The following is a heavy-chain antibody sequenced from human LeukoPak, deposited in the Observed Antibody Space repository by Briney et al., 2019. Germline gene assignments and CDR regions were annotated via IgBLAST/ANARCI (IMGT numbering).Heavy chain of an antibody. J-gene: IGHJ3*02. CDR3: ARHSHDYYDSRSQSFDI. D-gene: IGHD3-22*01. Sequence: SETLSLTCTVSGGSISNYFWSWLRQPPGKGLEWIWYIYFGGSTYYSPSLKSRVTISLDTSKNQFSLKLSSVTAADTAVYYCARHSHDYYDSRSQSFDIWGQGTMVTVSS. V-gene: IGHV4-59*01. CDR1: GGSISNYF. CDR2: IYFGGST.